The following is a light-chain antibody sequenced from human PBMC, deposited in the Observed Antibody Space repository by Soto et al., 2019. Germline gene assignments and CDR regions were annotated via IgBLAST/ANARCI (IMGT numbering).Light chain of an antibody. J-gene: IGLJ3*02. CDR2: GNT. CDR3: QSYDSSLRSPV. CDR1: TSNIGARFD. V-gene: IGLV1-40*01. Sequence: QSVLTQPPSVSGAPGQGVTISCTGSTSNIGARFDVHWYQQLPGTAPKVLIFGNTNRPSGVPDRFTGSKSGTSAYLAITGLPADDEADYYCQSYDSSLRSPVFGGGTKVTVL.